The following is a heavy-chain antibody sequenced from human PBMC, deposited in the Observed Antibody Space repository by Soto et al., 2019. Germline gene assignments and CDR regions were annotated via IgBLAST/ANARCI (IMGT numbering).Heavy chain of an antibody. CDR1: GGSISSYY. Sequence: NPSETLSLTCTVSGGSISSYYWSWIRQPPGKGLEWIGYIYYSGSTNYNPSLRSRVTISVDASKNQFSLKLSSVTAADTAVYYCARERTNCFDPWGQGTLVTVSS. V-gene: IGHV4-59*01. CDR2: IYYSGST. J-gene: IGHJ5*02. CDR3: ARERTNCFDP.